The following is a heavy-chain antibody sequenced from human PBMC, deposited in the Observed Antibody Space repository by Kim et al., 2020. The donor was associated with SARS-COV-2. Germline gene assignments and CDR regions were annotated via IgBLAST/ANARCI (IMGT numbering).Heavy chain of an antibody. CDR1: GFTFSSYD. J-gene: IGHJ4*02. D-gene: IGHD5-12*01. CDR3: AKLPNWLQHYFDY. Sequence: GGSLRLSCAASGFTFSSYDMSWVRQAPGKGLEWLSSISGSGGITSYADSVKGRFTISRDNSKNTLYLHMNSLRAEDTAVYYCAKLPNWLQHYFDYLGQG. V-gene: IGHV3-23*01. CDR2: ISGSGGIT.